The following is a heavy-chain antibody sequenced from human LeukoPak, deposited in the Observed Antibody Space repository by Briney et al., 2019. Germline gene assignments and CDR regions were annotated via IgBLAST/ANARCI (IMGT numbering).Heavy chain of an antibody. D-gene: IGHD6-13*01. Sequence: GGSLRLSCAASGLTFSSYAMHWVRQAPGKGLEWVAIISYDGSNKYYADSVKGRFTISRDNSKNTLYLQMNSLRAEDTAVYYCARDGWPGSSYYRPFDYWGQGTLVTVSS. CDR1: GLTFSSYA. J-gene: IGHJ4*02. CDR2: ISYDGSNK. CDR3: ARDGWPGSSYYRPFDY. V-gene: IGHV3-30-3*01.